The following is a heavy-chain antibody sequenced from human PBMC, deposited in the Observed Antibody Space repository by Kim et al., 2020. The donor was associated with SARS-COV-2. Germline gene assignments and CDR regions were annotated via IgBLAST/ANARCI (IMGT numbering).Heavy chain of an antibody. V-gene: IGHV3-48*01. J-gene: IGHJ5*02. CDR3: ARRGYYGSGTYNWFDP. D-gene: IGHD3-10*01. Sequence: DSGKARFTISRDNAKNSVYLQMNSLRAEDTAVYYCARRGYYGSGTYNWFDPWGQGTLVTVSS.